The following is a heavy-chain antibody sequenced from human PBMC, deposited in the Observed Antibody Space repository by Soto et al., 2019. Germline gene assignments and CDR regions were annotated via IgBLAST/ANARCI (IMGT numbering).Heavy chain of an antibody. J-gene: IGHJ1*01. V-gene: IGHV4-39*01. CDR3: ARQRTPAVTQAYFAH. CDR2: IYYSGRT. CDR1: GESISSSSYY. Sequence: PSATLSLTCIVSGESISSSSYYWGWIRQPPVKGLECVGSIYYSGRTYYNPAFKSRVTISIDTSKNQVSLRLSSVTATDTAVYYCARQRTPAVTQAYFAHWGQGALVTV. D-gene: IGHD4-17*01.